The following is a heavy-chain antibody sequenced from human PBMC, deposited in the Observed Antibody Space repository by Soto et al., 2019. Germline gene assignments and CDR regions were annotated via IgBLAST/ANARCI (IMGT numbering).Heavy chain of an antibody. CDR2: IKYSGTT. V-gene: IGHV4-39*01. Sequence: SETLSLTCTVSGGSISSSRCHWGWIRQPPGKGLEWIASIKYSGTTFYNPSLKSRVTLSVDTSKNQFALKLSSVTAAETAVYYCARPVVADYYFDYWGQGTLVTVSS. D-gene: IGHD3-22*01. CDR1: GGSISSSRCH. CDR3: ARPVVADYYFDY. J-gene: IGHJ4*02.